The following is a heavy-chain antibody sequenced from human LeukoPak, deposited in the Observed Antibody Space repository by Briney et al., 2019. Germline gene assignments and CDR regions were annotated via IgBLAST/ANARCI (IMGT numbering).Heavy chain of an antibody. D-gene: IGHD5-12*01. CDR2: ISYDGSNK. CDR3: ARDGGYSGYDWVGLDH. J-gene: IGHJ4*02. CDR1: GFTFSSYA. Sequence: PGRSLRLSCAASGFTFSSYAMHWVRQAPGKGLEWVAVISYDGSNKYYADSVKGRFTISRDNSNNTLYLQLNSLRPGDTAVYYCARDGGYSGYDWVGLDHWGQGTLVTVSS. V-gene: IGHV3-30-3*01.